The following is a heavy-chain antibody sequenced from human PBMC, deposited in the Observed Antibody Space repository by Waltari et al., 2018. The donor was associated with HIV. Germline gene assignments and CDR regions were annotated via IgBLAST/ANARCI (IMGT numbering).Heavy chain of an antibody. CDR1: GGPISSGSSY. CDR2: IYTSGST. D-gene: IGHD3-3*01. V-gene: IGHV4-61*02. CDR3: ARAYYDFWSGTGSSGNWFDP. J-gene: IGHJ5*02. Sequence: QVQLQESGPGLVKPSQTLSLTCPVSGGPISSGSSYWIWLRQPAGKGLELIGRIYTSGSTNYNPSLKSRVTISVDTSKNQFSLKLRSVTAADTAVYYCARAYYDFWSGTGSSGNWFDPWGQGTLVTVSS.